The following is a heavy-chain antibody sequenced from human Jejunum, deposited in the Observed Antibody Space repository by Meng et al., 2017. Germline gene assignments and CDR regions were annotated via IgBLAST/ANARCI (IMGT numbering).Heavy chain of an antibody. J-gene: IGHJ4*02. CDR2: INTKTGNP. D-gene: IGHD1-26*01. Sequence: HRVQSGAELKRPWASVRVSCMASTYTFTNYDINWGGQDPGQGLEWMGWINTKTGNPMYAQGFTGRFVFSLDTSVSTAHLHISTLTPEDTAVYYCATSGGGFDYWGQGTLVTVSS. CDR3: ATSGGGFDY. V-gene: IGHV7-4-1*02. CDR1: TYTFTNYD.